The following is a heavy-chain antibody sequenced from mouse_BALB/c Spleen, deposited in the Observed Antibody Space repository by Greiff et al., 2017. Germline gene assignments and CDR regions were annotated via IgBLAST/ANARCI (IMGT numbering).Heavy chain of an antibody. CDR2: ISSGSSTI. D-gene: IGHD1-1*01. J-gene: IGHJ1*01. Sequence: EVNLVESGGGLVQPGGSRKLSCAASGFTFSSFGMHWVRQAPEKGLEWVAYISSGSSTIYYADTVKGRFTISRDNPKNTLFLQMTSLRSEDTAMYYCARSDYYGSRGWYFDVWGAGTTVTVSS. CDR1: GFTFSSFG. V-gene: IGHV5-17*02. CDR3: ARSDYYGSRGWYFDV.